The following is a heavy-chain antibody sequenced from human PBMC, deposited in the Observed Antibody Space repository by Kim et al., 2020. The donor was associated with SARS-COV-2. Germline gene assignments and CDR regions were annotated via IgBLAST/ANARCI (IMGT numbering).Heavy chain of an antibody. CDR1: GFRFSTYW. CDR2: VAPYGGLK. D-gene: IGHD2-2*01. V-gene: IGHV3-74*01. J-gene: IGHJ5*02. CDR3: ASSEPRIIGTIKFDP. Sequence: GGSLRLSCAASGFRFSTYWMHWVRQAPGKGLVWVSRVAPYGGLKNYADSVKGRFTISRDNAKNTLYLQMNSLRVEDTAVYYCASSEPRIIGTIKFDPWGRGTLATVSS.